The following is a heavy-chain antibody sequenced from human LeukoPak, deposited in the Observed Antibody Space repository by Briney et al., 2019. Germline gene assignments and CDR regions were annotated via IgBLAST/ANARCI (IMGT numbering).Heavy chain of an antibody. Sequence: ASVTVSCTASGFTFTNYDINWVRQAPGQGLEWMGWLNPKSGDTGYAQKFQGRVAMTRNTSISTAYMELSSLTSEDTAVYYCARGTALSSPLEYWGQGTLVTVSS. CDR2: LNPKSGDT. CDR3: ARGTALSSPLEY. CDR1: GFTFTNYD. D-gene: IGHD2-21*02. J-gene: IGHJ4*02. V-gene: IGHV1-8*01.